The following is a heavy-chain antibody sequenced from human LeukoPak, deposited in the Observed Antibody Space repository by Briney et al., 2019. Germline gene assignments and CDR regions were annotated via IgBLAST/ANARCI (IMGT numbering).Heavy chain of an antibody. CDR1: GCTFSSYA. Sequence: GGSLRLSCAASGCTFSSYALSWVRQPPGTGLEWVSAISGSGGSTYYADPVKGRFTRSRDNSKNTLYLQMNSLRAEDTAVYYCAKDSYCTSTSCYEYWGQGTLVTVSS. D-gene: IGHD2-2*01. V-gene: IGHV3-23*01. CDR2: ISGSGGST. J-gene: IGHJ4*02. CDR3: AKDSYCTSTSCYEY.